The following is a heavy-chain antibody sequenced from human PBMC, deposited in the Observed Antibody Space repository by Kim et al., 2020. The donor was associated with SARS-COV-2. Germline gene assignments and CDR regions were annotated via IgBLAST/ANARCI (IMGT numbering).Heavy chain of an antibody. J-gene: IGHJ5*02. Sequence: ASVKVSCKASGYTFTSYGISWVRQAPGQGLEWMGWISAYNGNTNYAQKLQGRVTMTTDTSTSTAYMELRSLRSDDTAVYYCARDTPPLGYCSSTSCYSAPWGQGTLVTVSS. V-gene: IGHV1-18*01. CDR3: ARDTPPLGYCSSTSCYSAP. CDR1: GYTFTSYG. D-gene: IGHD2-2*01. CDR2: ISAYNGNT.